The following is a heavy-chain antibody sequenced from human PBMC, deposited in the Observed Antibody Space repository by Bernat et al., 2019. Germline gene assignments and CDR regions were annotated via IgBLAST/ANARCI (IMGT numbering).Heavy chain of an antibody. CDR3: AREGYTYYGSGTADY. V-gene: IGHV3-33*01. CDR1: GFTFSSYG. Sequence: VQLVESGGGLVQPGRSLRLSCAASGFTFSSYGMHWVRQAPGKGLEWVAVIWYDGSNKYYADSVKGRFTISRDNSKNTLYLQMNSLRAEDTAVYYCAREGYTYYGSGTADYWGQGTLVTVSS. CDR2: IWYDGSNK. D-gene: IGHD3-10*01. J-gene: IGHJ4*02.